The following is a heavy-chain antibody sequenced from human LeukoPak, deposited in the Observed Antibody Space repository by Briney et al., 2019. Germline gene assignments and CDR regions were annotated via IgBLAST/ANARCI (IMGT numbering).Heavy chain of an antibody. J-gene: IGHJ3*02. D-gene: IGHD2-21*01. CDR3: ATGYGGGRGAFDI. CDR1: GYSFTSYW. CDR2: IYPGDSDT. V-gene: IGHV5-51*01. Sequence: GESLKISCVGSGYSFTSYWIGWVRQLPGKGLEWMGIIYPGDSDTRYSPSFQGQVTISGDKSISTAYLQGRSLKASDTAMYYCATGYGGGRGAFDIWGQGTMVTVSS.